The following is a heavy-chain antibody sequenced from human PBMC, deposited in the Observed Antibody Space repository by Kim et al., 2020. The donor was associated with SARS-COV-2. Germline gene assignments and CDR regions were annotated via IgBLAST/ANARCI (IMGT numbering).Heavy chain of an antibody. Sequence: GGSLRLSCAASGFTFSNAWMSWVRQAPGKGLEWVGRIKSKTDGGTTDYAAPVKGRFTISRDDSKNTLYLQMNSLKTEDTAVYYCTTVRSWGIAARRRRFDYWGQGTLVTVSS. D-gene: IGHD6-6*01. CDR1: GFTFSNAW. CDR3: TTVRSWGIAARRRRFDY. V-gene: IGHV3-15*01. J-gene: IGHJ4*02. CDR2: IKSKTDGGTT.